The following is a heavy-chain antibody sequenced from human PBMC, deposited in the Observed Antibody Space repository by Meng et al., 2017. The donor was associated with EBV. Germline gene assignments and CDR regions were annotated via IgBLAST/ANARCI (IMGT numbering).Heavy chain of an antibody. CDR2: INPNSGGT. V-gene: IGHV1-2*06. J-gene: IGHJ5*02. CDR1: GYTFTGYY. CDR3: AKGADLAAAGTFWFDP. Sequence: GQGGRSGAEVKKPGASVKVSCKASGYTFTGYYMHWVRQAPGQGLEWMGRINPNSGGTNYAQKFQGRVTMTRDTSISTAYMELSRLRSDDTAVYYCAKGADLAAAGTFWFDPWGQGTLVTISS. D-gene: IGHD6-13*01.